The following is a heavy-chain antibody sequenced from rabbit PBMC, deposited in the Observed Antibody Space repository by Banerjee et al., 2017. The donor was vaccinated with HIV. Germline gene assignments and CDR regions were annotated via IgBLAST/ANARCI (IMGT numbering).Heavy chain of an antibody. CDR1: GFSFSNNDV. V-gene: IGHV1S45*01. CDR2: IYAGSSGNT. J-gene: IGHJ4*01. Sequence: QEQLVESGGGLVKPGGTLTLTCTASGFSFSNNDVMCWVRQAPGKGLEWIGCIYAGSSGNTYYASWAKGQFTISKTSSTTVTLQMTSLTAADTATYFCARNLAGYGVSPSFNLWGQGTLVTVS. CDR3: ARNLAGYGVSPSFNL. D-gene: IGHD6-1*01.